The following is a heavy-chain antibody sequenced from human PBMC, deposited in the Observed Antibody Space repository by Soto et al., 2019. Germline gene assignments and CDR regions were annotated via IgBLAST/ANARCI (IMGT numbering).Heavy chain of an antibody. D-gene: IGHD1-26*01. Sequence: EVQLLESGGGLVQPGGSLRVSCAVSGFRFSDYGMSWVRQAPGKGLEWVSGTSDGSTYYADSVKGRFIISRDNSKNTVYLQMNSLRAEDTAVYYCAKEPRGAGFDYWGQGTLVTVSS. V-gene: IGHV3-23*01. CDR3: AKEPRGAGFDY. J-gene: IGHJ4*02. CDR2: TSDGST. CDR1: GFRFSDYG.